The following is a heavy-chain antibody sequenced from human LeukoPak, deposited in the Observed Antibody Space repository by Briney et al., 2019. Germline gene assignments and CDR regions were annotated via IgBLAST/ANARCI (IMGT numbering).Heavy chain of an antibody. J-gene: IGHJ5*02. CDR2: IYYSGST. CDR1: GGSISSYY. V-gene: IGHV4-59*01. Sequence: SETLSLTCTVSGGSISSYYWSWIRQPPGKGLEWIGYIYYSGSTNYNPSLKSRVTISVDTSKNQFSLKLSSVTAADTAVYYCARSDIEGDWSDPWGQGTLVTVSS. CDR3: ARSDIEGDWSDP. D-gene: IGHD5-12*01.